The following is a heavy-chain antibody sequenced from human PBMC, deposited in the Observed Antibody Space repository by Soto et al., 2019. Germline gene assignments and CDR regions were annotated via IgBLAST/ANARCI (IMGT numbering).Heavy chain of an antibody. J-gene: IGHJ4*02. CDR1: GGSISSSSYY. Sequence: PSETLSLTCTVSGGSISSSSYYWGWIRQPPGKGLEWIGSIYYSGSTYYNPSLKSRVTISVDTSKNQFSLKLSSVTAADTAVYYCAMPGIAAAGDRTRGMGELSYPYYWGQGTLVT. CDR3: AMPGIAAAGDRTRGMGELSYPYY. CDR2: IYYSGST. D-gene: IGHD6-13*01. V-gene: IGHV4-39*01.